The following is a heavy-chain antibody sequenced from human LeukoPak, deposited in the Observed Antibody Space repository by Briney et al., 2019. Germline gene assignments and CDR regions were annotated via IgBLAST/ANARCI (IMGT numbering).Heavy chain of an antibody. CDR1: GFTFSNYW. D-gene: IGHD3-22*01. CDR3: ARHYDIRGYYYFDP. Sequence: GGSLRLSCAASGFTFSNYWMSWVRQAPGKGLEWVANIKPDGNKKYYVDSVKGRFTISRDNAKNSLYLQMNSLRAEDTAVYYCARHYDIRGYYYFDPWGQGALVTVSS. J-gene: IGHJ5*02. CDR2: IKPDGNKK. V-gene: IGHV3-7*01.